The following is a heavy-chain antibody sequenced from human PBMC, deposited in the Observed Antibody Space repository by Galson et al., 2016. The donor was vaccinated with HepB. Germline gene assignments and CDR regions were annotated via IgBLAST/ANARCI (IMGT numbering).Heavy chain of an antibody. CDR1: GFTFKTYA. V-gene: IGHV3-33*01. CDR3: ARGDPWYSSGWGPDY. D-gene: IGHD6-19*01. Sequence: SLRLSCAASGFTFKTYAMHWVRQAPGKGLDWVAVIWHDGSKKYFADSTKGRFTVSRDNSKNPLYLQMHSLSVEDTAVYYCARGDPWYSSGWGPDYWGQGTLFAVSS. J-gene: IGHJ4*02. CDR2: IWHDGSKK.